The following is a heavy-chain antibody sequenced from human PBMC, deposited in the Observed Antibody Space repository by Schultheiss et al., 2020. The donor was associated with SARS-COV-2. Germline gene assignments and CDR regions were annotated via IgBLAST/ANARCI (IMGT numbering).Heavy chain of an antibody. CDR3: ARRRGRCSGGSCYLHRSGGMDV. CDR2: INHSGST. CDR1: GGSFSGYY. V-gene: IGHV4-34*01. D-gene: IGHD2-15*01. Sequence: GSLRLSCAVYGGSFSGYYWSWIRQPPGKGLEWIGEINHSGSTNYNPSLKSRVTISVDTSKNQFSLKLSSVTAADTAVYYCARRRGRCSGGSCYLHRSGGMDVWGQGTTVTVSS. J-gene: IGHJ6*02.